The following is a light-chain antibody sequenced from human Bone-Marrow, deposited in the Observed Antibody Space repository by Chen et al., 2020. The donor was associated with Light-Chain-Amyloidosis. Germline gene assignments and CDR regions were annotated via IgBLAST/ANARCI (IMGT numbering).Light chain of an antibody. Sequence: QSALTQPRSVFGSPGPSGTISCSGTSSDVGGYNYVSWYQQHPGKAPKLMIYDVIKRPSGVPDRFSGSKSGNTASLTISGLQAEDEADYYCCSYAGSYTWVFGGGTKLTVL. V-gene: IGLV2-11*01. J-gene: IGLJ3*02. CDR3: CSYAGSYTWV. CDR2: DVI. CDR1: SSDVGGYNY.